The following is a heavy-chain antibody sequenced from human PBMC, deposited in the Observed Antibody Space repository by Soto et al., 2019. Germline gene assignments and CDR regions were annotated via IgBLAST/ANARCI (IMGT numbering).Heavy chain of an antibody. Sequence: SETLSLTCTVSGGSVTNSSYYWGWIRQSPGKGLEWIGSVYYRGRSYSKSSVKSRVTISVDTSKNQFSLNLNSVTASDTAVYFCVSKRTTVITQAYLDYWGPGALVTVS. D-gene: IGHD4-4*01. CDR1: GGSVTNSSYY. CDR3: VSKRTTVITQAYLDY. J-gene: IGHJ4*02. V-gene: IGHV4-39*01. CDR2: VYYRGRS.